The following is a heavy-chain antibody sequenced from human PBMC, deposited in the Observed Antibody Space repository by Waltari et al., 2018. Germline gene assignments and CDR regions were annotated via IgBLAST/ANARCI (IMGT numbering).Heavy chain of an antibody. CDR3: ASPRPKYRGAFDI. D-gene: IGHD2-2*01. CDR1: GFTVSSNY. V-gene: IGHV3-53*01. CDR2: CYSGGRT. J-gene: IGHJ3*02. Sequence: EVQLVESGGGLIQPGGSLRLSCAASGFTVSSNYMSWVRQAPGKGLEGVSVCYSGGRTYYADSVKGRFTNSRDNSKNTLYLKMNSLRAEDTAVYYCASPRPKYRGAFDIWGQGTMVTVSS.